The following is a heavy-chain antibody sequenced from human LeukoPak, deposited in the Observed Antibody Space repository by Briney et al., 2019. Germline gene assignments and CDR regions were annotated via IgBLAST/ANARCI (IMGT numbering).Heavy chain of an antibody. CDR2: ISYDGSNK. D-gene: IGHD6-6*01. J-gene: IGHJ6*02. Sequence: GRSLRLSCAASGFTFSSYAMHWVRQAPGKGLEWVAVISYDGSNKYYADSVKGRFTISRDNSKNTLYLQMNSLRAEDTAVYYCARDRAYSSSSFYYYYYGMDVWGQGTTVTVSS. V-gene: IGHV3-30-3*01. CDR3: ARDRAYSSSSFYYYYYGMDV. CDR1: GFTFSSYA.